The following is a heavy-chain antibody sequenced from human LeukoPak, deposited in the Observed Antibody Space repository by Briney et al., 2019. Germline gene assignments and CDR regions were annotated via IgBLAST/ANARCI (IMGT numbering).Heavy chain of an antibody. V-gene: IGHV1-2*04. D-gene: IGHD1-1*01. J-gene: IGHJ4*02. CDR2: INPNSGGT. CDR1: GYTFTGYY. Sequence: ASVKVSCKASGYTFTGYYIHWVRQAPGQGLEWMGWINPNSGGTNYAQKFQVWVTMTRDTSISSAYMELSRLRSDDTVAYYCARGTGTKGRLIYYFDYWGQGTLVTVSS. CDR3: ARGTGTKGRLIYYFDY.